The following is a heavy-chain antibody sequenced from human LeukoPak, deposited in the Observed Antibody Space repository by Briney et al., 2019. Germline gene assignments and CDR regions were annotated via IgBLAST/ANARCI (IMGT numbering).Heavy chain of an antibody. V-gene: IGHV3-30-3*01. CDR1: GFSFRTYV. J-gene: IGHJ4*02. Sequence: GGSLRLSCLASGFSFRTYVMQWVRQAPGEGLEWVAVTSSDGSNRHYADSVKGRFTISRDNSKNTLYLQMNSLRVEDTAVYYCARDLTLITRSATNYNYWGQGTLVTVSS. D-gene: IGHD3-16*01. CDR3: ARDLTLITRSATNYNY. CDR2: TSSDGSNR.